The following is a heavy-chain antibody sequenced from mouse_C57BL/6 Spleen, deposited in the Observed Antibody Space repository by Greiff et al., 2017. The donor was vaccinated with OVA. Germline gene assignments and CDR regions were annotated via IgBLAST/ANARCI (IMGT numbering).Heavy chain of an antibody. D-gene: IGHD2-3*01. V-gene: IGHV1-69*01. CDR3: ANDGFAY. Sequence: QVQLQQPGAELVMPGASVKLSCKASGYTFTSYWMHWVKQRPGQGLEWIGEIDPSDSYTNYHQKFKGKSTLTVDKSSCTAYMQLRSLTSEDYAVDYCANDGFAYWGQGTTLTVSA. CDR2: IDPSDSYT. J-gene: IGHJ2*01. CDR1: GYTFTSYW.